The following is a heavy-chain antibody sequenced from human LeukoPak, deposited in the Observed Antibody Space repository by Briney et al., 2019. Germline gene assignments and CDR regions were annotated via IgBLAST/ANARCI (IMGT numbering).Heavy chain of an antibody. CDR2: ISHDGSDK. D-gene: IGHD2-8*01. V-gene: IGHV3-30*18. J-gene: IGHJ4*02. CDR3: VKDKWIDH. CDR1: GFTFSSYG. Sequence: GGSLRLSCAASGFTFSSYGMHWLRQAPGKGLEWVALISHDGSDKYYADSVKGRFTISRDNSKNTLYLQMSSLRAEDTAVYYCVKDKWIDHWGQGTLVTVSS.